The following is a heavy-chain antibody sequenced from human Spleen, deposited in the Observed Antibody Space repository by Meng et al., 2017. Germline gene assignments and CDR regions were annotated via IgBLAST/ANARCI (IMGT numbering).Heavy chain of an antibody. J-gene: IGHJ4*02. CDR3: ARAVDDRSGWYPPYFGS. Sequence: GGSLRLSCVASGITFRNLWMTWVRQAPGKGLEWVGRIKSKVNGGTTDFAAPVKGRFTISRDDPENTLYLQMNSLRAEDTAFYYCARAVDDRSGWYPPYFGSWGQGTLVTVSS. D-gene: IGHD6-19*01. V-gene: IGHV3-15*05. CDR1: GITFRNLW. CDR2: IKSKVNGGTT.